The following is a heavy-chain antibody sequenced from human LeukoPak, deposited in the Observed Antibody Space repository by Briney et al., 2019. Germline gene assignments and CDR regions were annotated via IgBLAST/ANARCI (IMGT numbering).Heavy chain of an antibody. V-gene: IGHV3-23*01. CDR3: AGGGSYQYYFDY. J-gene: IGHJ4*02. CDR2: IGTSGTST. D-gene: IGHD1-26*01. Sequence: GGSLRLSCTASGYIFNYYGMSWVRQAPGKGLEWVSSIGTSGTSTYYADSVKGRFTISRDNSKNTLYLQMNSLRAEDTAVYYCAGGGSYQYYFDYWGQGTLVTVSS. CDR1: GYIFNYYG.